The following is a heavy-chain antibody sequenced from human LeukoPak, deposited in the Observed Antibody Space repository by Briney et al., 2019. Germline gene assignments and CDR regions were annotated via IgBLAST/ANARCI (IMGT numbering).Heavy chain of an antibody. D-gene: IGHD6-13*01. V-gene: IGHV4-59*01. CDR1: GGSISRDY. J-gene: IGHJ4*02. Sequence: SETLFLTCTVSGGSISRDYWSWIRQPPGKGLEWIGYIYYTGSTNYNPSLKSRVTISVDTSKNQFSLKLSSVTAADTAVYYCARDRSAAPPDYWGQGTLVTVSS. CDR3: ARDRSAAPPDY. CDR2: IYYTGST.